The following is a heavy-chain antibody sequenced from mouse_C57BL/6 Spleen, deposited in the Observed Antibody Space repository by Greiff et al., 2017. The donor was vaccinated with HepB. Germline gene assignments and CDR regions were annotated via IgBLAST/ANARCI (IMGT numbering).Heavy chain of an antibody. CDR3: ARGSYSNYFYAMDY. D-gene: IGHD2-5*01. CDR2: ISYDGSN. CDR1: GYSITSGYY. Sequence: VQLQQSGPGLVKPSQSLSLTCSVTGYSITSGYYWNWIRQFPGNKLEWMGYISYDGSNNYNPSLKNRISITRDTSKNQFFLKLHSVTTEDTATYYCARGSYSNYFYAMDYWGQGTSVTVSS. J-gene: IGHJ4*01. V-gene: IGHV3-6*01.